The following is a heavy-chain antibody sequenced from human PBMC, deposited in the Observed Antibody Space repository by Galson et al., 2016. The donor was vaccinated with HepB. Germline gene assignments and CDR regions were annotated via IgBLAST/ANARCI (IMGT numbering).Heavy chain of an antibody. CDR3: VKGAGTIDS. D-gene: IGHD6-19*01. Sequence: SLRLSCAASGFTFRDFPMVWVRQAPGQGLEWVSSISSDGVYTYYADSLKGRFSISRDNAKNSLFLQMSSLRAEDTAMYYCVKGAGTIDSWGQGTLVTVSS. CDR1: GFTFRDFP. CDR2: ISSDGVYT. J-gene: IGHJ4*02. V-gene: IGHV3-21*01.